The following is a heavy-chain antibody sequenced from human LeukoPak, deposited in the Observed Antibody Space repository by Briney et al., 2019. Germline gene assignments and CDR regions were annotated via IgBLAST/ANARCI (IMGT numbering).Heavy chain of an antibody. CDR2: FDPEDGET. CDR3: ATGDGRDGYTNFDY. D-gene: IGHD5-24*01. J-gene: IGHJ4*02. V-gene: IGHV1-24*01. CDR1: GYTFTGYH. Sequence: GASVKVSCKASGYTFTGYHMHWVRQAPGKGLEWMGGFDPEDGETIYAQKFQGRVTMTEDTSTDTAYMELSSLRSEDTAVYYCATGDGRDGYTNFDYWGQGTLVTVSS.